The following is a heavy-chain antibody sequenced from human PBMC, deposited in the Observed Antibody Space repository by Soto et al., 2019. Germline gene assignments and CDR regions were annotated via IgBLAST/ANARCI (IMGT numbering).Heavy chain of an antibody. V-gene: IGHV1-58*01. Sequence: GASVKVSCKAPGFTFTSSAVQWVRQARGQRLEWIGWIVVGSGNTNYAQKFQERVTITRDMSTSTAYMELSSLRSEDTAVYYCAAEGLGVVIAGNYWGQGTLVTVSS. CDR1: GFTFTSSA. CDR3: AAEGLGVVIAGNY. J-gene: IGHJ4*02. D-gene: IGHD3-3*01. CDR2: IVVGSGNT.